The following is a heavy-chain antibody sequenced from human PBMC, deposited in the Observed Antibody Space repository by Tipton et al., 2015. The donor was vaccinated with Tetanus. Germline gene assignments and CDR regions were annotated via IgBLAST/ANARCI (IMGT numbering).Heavy chain of an antibody. J-gene: IGHJ4*02. CDR3: ARDDGYTGLNS. CDR1: GGSVRSGDYS. V-gene: IGHV4-61*08. CDR2: VSYSGRT. Sequence: TLSLTCTVSGGSVRSGDYSWNWIRQPPGKGLEWLAYVSYSGRTNSNYSLKSRITISQDTSKNQFSLRLTSVTAADAAVYFCARDDGYTGLNSWGRGALVAVST. D-gene: IGHD5-24*01.